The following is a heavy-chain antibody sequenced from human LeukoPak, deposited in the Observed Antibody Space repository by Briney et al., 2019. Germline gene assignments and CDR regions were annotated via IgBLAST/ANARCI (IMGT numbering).Heavy chain of an antibody. CDR3: ARDGIAVAGIRAFDI. CDR2: IYHSGST. Sequence: NPSETLSLTCAVYGGSFSGYYWSWIRQPPGKGLEWIGEIYHSGSTNYNPSLKSRVTISVDKSKNQFSLKLSSVTAADTAVYYCARDGIAVAGIRAFDIWGQGTMVTVSS. CDR1: GGSFSGYY. J-gene: IGHJ3*02. V-gene: IGHV4-34*01. D-gene: IGHD6-19*01.